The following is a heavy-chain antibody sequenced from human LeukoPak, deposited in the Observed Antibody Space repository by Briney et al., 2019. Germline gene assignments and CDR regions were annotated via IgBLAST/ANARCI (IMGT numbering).Heavy chain of an antibody. CDR3: ARLWFGELWNDY. Sequence: ASVKVSCKASGYTFTGYYMHWVRQAPGQGLEWMGWINPNSGGTNYAQKFQGRVTMTRDTSISTAYMELSRLRSDDTVVYYCARLWFGELWNDYWGQGTLVTVSS. V-gene: IGHV1-2*02. J-gene: IGHJ4*02. CDR1: GYTFTGYY. D-gene: IGHD3-10*01. CDR2: INPNSGGT.